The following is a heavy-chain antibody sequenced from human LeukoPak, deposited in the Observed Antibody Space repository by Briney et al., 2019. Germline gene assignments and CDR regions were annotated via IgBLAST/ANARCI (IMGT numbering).Heavy chain of an antibody. D-gene: IGHD3-3*01. V-gene: IGHV4-61*02. J-gene: IGHJ4*02. Sequence: SETLSLTCTVSGGSISSGSYYWSWIRQPAGKGLEWIGRIYTSGSTNYNPSLKRRVTISVDTSKNQFSLKLSSVTAADTAVYYCARAAVAIFGVVTTAKIDYWGQGTLVTVSS. CDR2: IYTSGST. CDR3: ARAAVAIFGVVTTAKIDY. CDR1: GGSISSGSYY.